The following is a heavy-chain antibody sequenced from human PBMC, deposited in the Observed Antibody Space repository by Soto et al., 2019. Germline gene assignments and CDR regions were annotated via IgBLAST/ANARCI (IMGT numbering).Heavy chain of an antibody. J-gene: IGHJ1*01. CDR3: TTDWVTTRH. V-gene: IGHV3-15*01. CDR1: GITFGDAW. D-gene: IGHD4-17*01. Sequence: VQLVESGGGLVKPGESLRLSCLASGITFGDAWMAWVRQVSGKGLEWIGRIKSKAAGATTDYAAPVKGRFTISRDDSKNTLYLQMNSLKTEDTAVYYCTTDWVTTRHWGQGTLVTVSS. CDR2: IKSKAAGATT.